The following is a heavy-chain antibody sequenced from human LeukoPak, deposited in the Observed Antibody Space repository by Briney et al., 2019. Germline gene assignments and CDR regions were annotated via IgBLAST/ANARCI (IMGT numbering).Heavy chain of an antibody. Sequence: GGSLRLSCAVSGFTFSSYWMHWVRQAPGKGLVWVSRINSDGSTTRYADSVKGRFTISRDNAKNTLYLQMNSLRAEDTAVYYCARQSGYYSYYFDYWGQGTLVAVSS. CDR1: GFTFSSYW. CDR2: INSDGSTT. J-gene: IGHJ4*02. V-gene: IGHV3-74*01. CDR3: ARQSGYYSYYFDY. D-gene: IGHD3-22*01.